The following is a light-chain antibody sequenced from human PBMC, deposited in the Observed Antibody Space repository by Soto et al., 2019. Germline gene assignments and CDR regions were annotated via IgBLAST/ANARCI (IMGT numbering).Light chain of an antibody. J-gene: IGKJ4*01. Sequence: EIHMPKESSLRSTALVAGDTLHYRASQSISSYLNWYQQRPGRVPKLLIYAASTLPSGVPSRFSGSGSGTDFTLTISSLQPEDVAAYYRQKYSSSPRTFAGGTKVAIK. V-gene: IGKV1-27*01. CDR3: QKYSSSPRT. CDR1: QSISSY. CDR2: AAS.